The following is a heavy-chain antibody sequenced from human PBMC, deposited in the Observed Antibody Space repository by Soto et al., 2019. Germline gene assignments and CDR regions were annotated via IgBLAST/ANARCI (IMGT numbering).Heavy chain of an antibody. D-gene: IGHD2-15*01. CDR2: IDYYGNT. CDR3: VRGGKDIQYETYDSDY. V-gene: IGHV4-39*01. CDR1: GGSTTNSNYY. Sequence: QLQLQESGPGLVKPSETLSLRCSVSGGSTTNSNYYWGWIRQPPGRGLEWLGSIDYYGNTYYNPSVRRRVTVFLDTSKRQFSVELTSVTAADTAVYYCVRGGKDIQYETYDSDYWGQGALVTVSS. J-gene: IGHJ4*02.